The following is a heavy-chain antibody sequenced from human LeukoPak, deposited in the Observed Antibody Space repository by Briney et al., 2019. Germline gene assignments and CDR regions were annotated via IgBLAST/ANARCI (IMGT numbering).Heavy chain of an antibody. Sequence: SETLSLTCAVYVGSFSGYYWSCIRQPPGKGLEGIGEINHSGSTNYNLSLKSRVTISVDTSKNQFSLKLSSVTAAATDVYYCARGRGYYDFWSGLNWFDPWGQGTLVPVSS. V-gene: IGHV4-34*01. D-gene: IGHD3-3*01. J-gene: IGHJ5*02. CDR1: VGSFSGYY. CDR2: INHSGST. CDR3: ARGRGYYDFWSGLNWFDP.